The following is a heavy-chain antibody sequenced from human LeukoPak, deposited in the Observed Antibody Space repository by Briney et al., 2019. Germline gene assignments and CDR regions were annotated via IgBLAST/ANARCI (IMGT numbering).Heavy chain of an antibody. CDR1: GFTFDDYD. D-gene: IGHD3-3*01. Sequence: PGGSLRLSCAASGFTFDDYDMSWVRQAPGKGLEWVSSISSSSSYIYYADSVKGRFTISRDNAKNSLYLQMNSLRAEGTAVYYCARAGLIWSGYYAYDYWGQGTLVTVSS. V-gene: IGHV3-21*01. CDR3: ARAGLIWSGYYAYDY. J-gene: IGHJ4*02. CDR2: ISSSSSYI.